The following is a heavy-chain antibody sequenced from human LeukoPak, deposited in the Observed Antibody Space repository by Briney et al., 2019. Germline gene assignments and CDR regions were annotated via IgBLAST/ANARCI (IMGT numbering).Heavy chain of an antibody. J-gene: IGHJ4*02. V-gene: IGHV1-69*05. CDR2: IIPIFGTA. CDR1: GGTFSSYA. CDR3: ANSYSRGSGSTYYFDY. D-gene: IGHD6-19*01. Sequence: TVKVSCKASGGTFSSYAISWVRQAPGQGLEWMGGIIPIFGTANYAQKFQGRVTITTDESTSIAYMELSSLRSEDTAVYYCANSYSRGSGSTYYFDYWGQGTLVTVSS.